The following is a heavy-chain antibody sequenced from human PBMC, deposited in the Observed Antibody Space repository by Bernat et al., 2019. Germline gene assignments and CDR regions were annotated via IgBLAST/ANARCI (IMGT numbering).Heavy chain of an antibody. V-gene: IGHV3-33*01. D-gene: IGHD6-19*01. J-gene: IGHJ2*01. CDR1: GFTFSSYG. CDR2: IWYDGSNK. CDR3: ARDEWLVRWYFDL. Sequence: QVQLVESGGGVVQPGRSLRLSCAASGFTFSSYGMHWVRQAPGKGLEWVAVIWYDGSNKYYADSVKGRFTISRDNSKNTLYLQMNSLRAEDTAVYYCARDEWLVRWYFDLWGRGTLVTVSS.